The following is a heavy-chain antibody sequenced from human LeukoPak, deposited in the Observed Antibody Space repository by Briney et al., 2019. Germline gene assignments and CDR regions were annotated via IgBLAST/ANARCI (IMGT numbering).Heavy chain of an antibody. Sequence: ASVKVSCKVSVYTFTSYAMHWVRQAPGQRLEWMGWINPYSGDTNYAQKVQGRVTMTRDTAITTVYMELSSLISDDTAVYYCARGCCGTNSYAGDYWGQGALVTVSS. J-gene: IGHJ4*02. CDR2: INPYSGDT. CDR1: VYTFTSYA. CDR3: ARGCCGTNSYAGDY. V-gene: IGHV1-2*02. D-gene: IGHD1-1*01.